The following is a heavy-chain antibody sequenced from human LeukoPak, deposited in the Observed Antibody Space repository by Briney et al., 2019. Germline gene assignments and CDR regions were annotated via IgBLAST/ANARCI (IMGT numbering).Heavy chain of an antibody. Sequence: GGSLRLSCAASGFTFSSYGMHWVRQAPGKGLEWVAFIRHDGSNKYYADSVKGRFTISRDNSKNTLYLQMNSLRAEDTAVYYCAAKGTLYYYYMDVWGKGTTVTVSS. CDR3: AAKGTLYYYYMDV. J-gene: IGHJ6*03. V-gene: IGHV3-30*02. D-gene: IGHD1-26*01. CDR1: GFTFSSYG. CDR2: IRHDGSNK.